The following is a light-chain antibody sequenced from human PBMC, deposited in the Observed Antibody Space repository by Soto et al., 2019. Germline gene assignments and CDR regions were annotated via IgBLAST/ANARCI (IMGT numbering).Light chain of an antibody. CDR2: EVS. CDR1: SSDVGDYNH. Sequence: QSVLTQTPSASGSPGQSVTISCTGTSSDVGDYNHVSWYQQHPGKAPKLMIYEVSKRPSGVPDRFSGSKSGNTASLTVSELQAEDEADYYCSSYAGSSSNSYVFGTGTKVTVL. V-gene: IGLV2-8*01. CDR3: SSYAGSSSNSYV. J-gene: IGLJ1*01.